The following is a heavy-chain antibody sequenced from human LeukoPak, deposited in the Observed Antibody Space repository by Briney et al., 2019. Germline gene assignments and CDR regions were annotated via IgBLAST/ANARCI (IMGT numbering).Heavy chain of an antibody. Sequence: PGGSLRLSCAASGFTVSSNYMNWVRQAPGKGLEWVSVIYSGDRAFYADSVKGRFTISRHNSKNTLFLQMNNLRVEDTAVYYCAREQSRNNGMDVWGQGTTVTVSS. CDR2: IYSGDRA. J-gene: IGHJ6*02. V-gene: IGHV3-53*04. D-gene: IGHD5-24*01. CDR3: AREQSRNNGMDV. CDR1: GFTVSSNY.